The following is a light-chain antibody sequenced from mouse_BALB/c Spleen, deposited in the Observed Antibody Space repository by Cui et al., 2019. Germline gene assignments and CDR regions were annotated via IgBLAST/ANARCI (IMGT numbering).Light chain of an antibody. CDR3: QRYYSWT. Sequence: DLVIAQSPSSLAVSVGETVTVSCKSSQSLLYSSNQKNYLAWYQQKTEQSPKLLNYWASDGESRVPDRFTGSGSGTDFTLTISSVKAEDLAVYYCQRYYSWTFGGGTKLGIK. V-gene: IGKV8-30*01. CDR2: WAS. CDR1: QSLLYSSNQKNY. J-gene: IGKJ1*01.